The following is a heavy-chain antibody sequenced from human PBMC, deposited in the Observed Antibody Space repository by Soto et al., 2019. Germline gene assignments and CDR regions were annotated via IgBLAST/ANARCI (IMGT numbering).Heavy chain of an antibody. V-gene: IGHV4-31*03. D-gene: IGHD3-3*01. J-gene: IGHJ4*02. Sequence: SETLSLTCTVSGGSISSGGYYWSWIRQHPGKGLEWIGYIYYSGSTYYNPSLKSRVTISVDTSKNQFSLKLSSVTAADTAVYYCASKTFGGGYYAPYYFDYWGQGTLVTVSS. CDR2: IYYSGST. CDR3: ASKTFGGGYYAPYYFDY. CDR1: GGSISSGGYY.